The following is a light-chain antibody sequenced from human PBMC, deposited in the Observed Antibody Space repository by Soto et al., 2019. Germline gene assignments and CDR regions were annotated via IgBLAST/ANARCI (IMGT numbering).Light chain of an antibody. J-gene: IGKJ1*01. V-gene: IGKV1-16*01. Sequence: DIQMTQSPSSLSASVGDRVTITCRASQGIRNDLAWLKQKPGKAPKRLIYAASNLQSGVPSRLSGSGSGTDFTLTISSMKPDDFATYYCQQYNSYSTFGHGTKVDIK. CDR1: QGIRND. CDR2: AAS. CDR3: QQYNSYST.